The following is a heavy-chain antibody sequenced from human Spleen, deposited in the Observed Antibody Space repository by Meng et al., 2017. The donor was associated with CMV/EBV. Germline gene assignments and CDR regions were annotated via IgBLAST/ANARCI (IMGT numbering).Heavy chain of an antibody. CDR2: IYFSGVT. Sequence: CTVSGASIPHGGYYWSWVRQHPGRGLEWIGFIYFSGVTYYNPSLKSRITNSVDASKRQFFLKLNSVTAADTAVYYCAKTDSREGGFDSWGQGTLVTVSS. V-gene: IGHV4-31*03. J-gene: IGHJ4*02. CDR1: GASIPHGGYY. CDR3: AKTDSREGGFDS. D-gene: IGHD1-1*01.